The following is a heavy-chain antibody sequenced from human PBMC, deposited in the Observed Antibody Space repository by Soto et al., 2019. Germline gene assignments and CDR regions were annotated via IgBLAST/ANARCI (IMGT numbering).Heavy chain of an antibody. CDR2: IIPIFGTA. CDR1: GGTFSSNA. V-gene: IGHV1-69*13. CDR3: ARVLVTVAGPHWFDP. J-gene: IGHJ5*02. D-gene: IGHD6-19*01. Sequence: SVKVSCKDSGGTFSSNAISWVRQAPGQRLEWMGGIIPIFGTANYAQKFQGRVTITADESTSTAYMELSSLRSEDTAVYHCARVLVTVAGPHWFDPWGQGTLVTVSS.